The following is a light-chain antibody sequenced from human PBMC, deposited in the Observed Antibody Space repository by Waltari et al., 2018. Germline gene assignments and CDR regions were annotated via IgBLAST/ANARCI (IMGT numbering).Light chain of an antibody. V-gene: IGKV1-39*01. J-gene: IGKJ2*01. Sequence: DIQMTQSPASLSASVGDRLTITCWASQTIYRHLNWYQQKPGHAPDLLIFDASNLPGGVPSRFSGSGSGTDFTLTINSLQPEDIATYYCQQSYRTPYTFGLGTKLQI. CDR3: QQSYRTPYT. CDR1: QTIYRH. CDR2: DAS.